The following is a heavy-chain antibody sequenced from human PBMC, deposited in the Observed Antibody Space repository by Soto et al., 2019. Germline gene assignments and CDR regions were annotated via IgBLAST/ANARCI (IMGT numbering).Heavy chain of an antibody. CDR2: ISAYNGNT. D-gene: IGHD1-26*01. V-gene: IGHV1-18*01. J-gene: IGHJ5*02. Sequence: QVQLEQSGAEVKKPGASVKVSCKASGYTFTSYGISWVRQAPGQGLEWMGRISAYNGNTNYAEKLQGRVTMTTDTSTRTAYRELRSLRSEDTAVYYCAIVVGSLGHWFDPWGQGTLITVSS. CDR1: GYTFTSYG. CDR3: AIVVGSLGHWFDP.